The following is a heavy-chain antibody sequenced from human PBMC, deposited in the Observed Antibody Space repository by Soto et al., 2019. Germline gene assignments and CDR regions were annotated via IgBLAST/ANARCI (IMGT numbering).Heavy chain of an antibody. D-gene: IGHD6-13*01. CDR2: ISTGGTTM. CDR3: ARVAIAASGLDN. Sequence: EVQLVESGGGLVQPGGSLRLSCAASGFPFSPYEINWFRQAPGKGLEWVSYISTGGTTMYYADSVKGRFTISRDNAKNSLYLQMNGLRAEDTAAYYCARVAIAASGLDNWGQGTLVTVSS. J-gene: IGHJ4*02. CDR1: GFPFSPYE. V-gene: IGHV3-48*03.